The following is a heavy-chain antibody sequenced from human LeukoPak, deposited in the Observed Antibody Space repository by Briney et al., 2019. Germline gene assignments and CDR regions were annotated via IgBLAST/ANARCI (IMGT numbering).Heavy chain of an antibody. D-gene: IGHD3-3*01. CDR3: ARGVTEDTGVAQFDS. CDR1: GFTFFTYS. V-gene: IGHV3-30*04. J-gene: IGHJ4*02. Sequence: GGSLRPSCAASGFTFFTYSMHWVRQAPGKGLEWVAVISYDGDKKYYADSVKGRLTISRDNSKNTLYLQMNSLRPDDTAVYYCARGVTEDTGVAQFDSWGQGTLVFVSS. CDR2: ISYDGDKK.